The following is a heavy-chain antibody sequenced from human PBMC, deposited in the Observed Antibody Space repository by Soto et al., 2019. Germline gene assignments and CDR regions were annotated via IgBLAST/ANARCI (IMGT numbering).Heavy chain of an antibody. V-gene: IGHV1-69*13. CDR2: IIPIFGTA. J-gene: IGHJ6*02. CDR1: GGTFSSYA. D-gene: IGHD6-13*01. CDR3: ARARGRRLAAAHYYYYGMDV. Sequence: GASVKVSCKASGGTFSSYAISWVRQAPGQGLEWMGGIIPIFGTANYAQKFQGRVTITADESTSTAYMELSSLRSEDTAVYYCARARGRRLAAAHYYYYGMDVWGQGTTVTVS.